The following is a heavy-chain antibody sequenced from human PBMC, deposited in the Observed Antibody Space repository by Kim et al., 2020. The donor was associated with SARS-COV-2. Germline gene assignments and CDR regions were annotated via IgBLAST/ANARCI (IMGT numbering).Heavy chain of an antibody. D-gene: IGHD3-10*01. CDR2: ISYDGSNK. CDR1: GFTFSSYG. CDR3: ANWRGYYYGSGSYPIGTL. V-gene: IGHV3-30*18. Sequence: GGSLRLSCAASGFTFSSYGMHWVRQAPGKGLEWVAVISYDGSNKYYADSVKGRFTISRDNSKNTLYLQMNSLRAEDTAVYYCANWRGYYYGSGSYPIGTLWGQGTLVTVSS. J-gene: IGHJ4*02.